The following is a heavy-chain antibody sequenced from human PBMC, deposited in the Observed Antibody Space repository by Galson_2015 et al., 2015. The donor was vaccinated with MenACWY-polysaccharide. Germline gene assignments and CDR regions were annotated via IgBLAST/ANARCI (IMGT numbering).Heavy chain of an antibody. D-gene: IGHD2-21*02. V-gene: IGHV3-11*01. Sequence: SLRLSCAASGFTFSNFYMSWVRQAPGKGLEWLSYISSSAITMYYADSVKGRLTISRDNAQNALYLQMNSLRADDTAVYFCVRDRKGDWRGYAFDIGGLGTKVTVSS. CDR3: VRDRKGDWRGYAFDI. CDR2: ISSSAITM. CDR1: GFTFSNFY. J-gene: IGHJ3*02.